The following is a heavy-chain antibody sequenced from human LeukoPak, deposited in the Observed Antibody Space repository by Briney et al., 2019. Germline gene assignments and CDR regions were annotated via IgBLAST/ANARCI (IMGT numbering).Heavy chain of an antibody. J-gene: IGHJ1*01. D-gene: IGHD3-3*01. CDR2: ISSSGSTI. Sequence: GGSLRLSCAASGFTFSDYYMSWIRQAPGKGLEWVSYISSSGSTIYYADSVKGRFTISRDNAKNSLYLQMNSLRAEETAVYYCTRGSMYYDFLSGYSPLEPWGHGNLGTVSS. CDR1: GFTFSDYY. CDR3: TRGSMYYDFLSGYSPLEP. V-gene: IGHV3-11*04.